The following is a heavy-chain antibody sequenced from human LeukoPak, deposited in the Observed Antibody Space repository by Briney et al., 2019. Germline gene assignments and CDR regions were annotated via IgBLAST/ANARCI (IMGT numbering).Heavy chain of an antibody. J-gene: IGHJ4*02. CDR3: ARFYYDSRGYWYYFDY. V-gene: IGHV4-59*08. CDR1: GGSTTSDY. Sequence: ETLSLTCTVSGGSTTSDYWSWIRQPPGKGLEWIGYICYSGSTSYDPSLKSRVTISGDSSKKQFSLKLSSVTAADTAVYYCARFYYDSRGYWYYFDYWGQGTLVTVSS. CDR2: ICYSGST. D-gene: IGHD3-22*01.